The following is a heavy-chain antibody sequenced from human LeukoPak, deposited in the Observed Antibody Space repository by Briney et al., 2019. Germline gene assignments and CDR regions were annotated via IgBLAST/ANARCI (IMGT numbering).Heavy chain of an antibody. CDR1: GYSFILYG. CDR2: ISTSTGDT. J-gene: IGHJ4*02. D-gene: IGHD6-19*01. Sequence: ASVKVSCKTSGYSFILYGISWVRQAPGQGPEWMGWISTSTGDTKYTQKFQGRVTLTTDTSTSTAYMELRSLRSDDTAVYYCAREGGSGWYWDQVPFDYWGQGTLVTVSS. V-gene: IGHV1-18*01. CDR3: AREGGSGWYWDQVPFDY.